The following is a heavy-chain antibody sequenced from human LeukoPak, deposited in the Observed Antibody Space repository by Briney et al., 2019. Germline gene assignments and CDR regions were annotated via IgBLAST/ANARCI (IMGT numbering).Heavy chain of an antibody. Sequence: ASVKVSCKTSGYTFTSYGISWVRQAPGQGLEWMGWISTYNGNTDYAQNLQGRVTMTKDTSTSTAYMELRSLRSDDTAVYYCARDLPRIAVAGTGDYWGQETLVTVSS. CDR3: ARDLPRIAVAGTGDY. V-gene: IGHV1-18*01. CDR1: GYTFTSYG. CDR2: ISTYNGNT. D-gene: IGHD6-19*01. J-gene: IGHJ4*02.